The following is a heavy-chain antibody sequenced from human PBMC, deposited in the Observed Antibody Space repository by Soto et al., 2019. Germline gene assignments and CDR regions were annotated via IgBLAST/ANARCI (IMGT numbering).Heavy chain of an antibody. V-gene: IGHV3-7*05. CDR2: IKQDGSEK. Sequence: GGSLRLSCAASGFTFSSYWMSWVRQAPGKGLEWVANIKQDGSEKYYVDSVKGRFTISRDNAKNSLYLQMNSLRAEDTAVYYCARDPLYYYYLLDVCGQRTTVTGS. CDR3: ARDPLYYYYLLDV. J-gene: IGHJ6*02. CDR1: GFTFSSYW.